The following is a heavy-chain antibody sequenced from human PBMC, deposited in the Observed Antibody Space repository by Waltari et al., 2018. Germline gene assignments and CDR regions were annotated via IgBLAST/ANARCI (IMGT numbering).Heavy chain of an antibody. CDR2: IYRGGSI. Sequence: EVQLVQSGGGLIPPGGSLRLSCAASGLSAIANYMSWVRQCTGKGLEWVSVIYRGGSIKYGDSVKGRFTLSRDNSKNTLFLQMNSLRSEDTAVYYCARLSDPNKYYYGMDVWGQGTTVTVSS. CDR1: GLSAIANY. V-gene: IGHV3-53*03. CDR3: ARLSDPNKYYYGMDV. D-gene: IGHD3-16*02. J-gene: IGHJ6*02.